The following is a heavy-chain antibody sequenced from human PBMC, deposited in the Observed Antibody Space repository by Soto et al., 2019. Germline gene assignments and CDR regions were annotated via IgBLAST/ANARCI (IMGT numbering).Heavy chain of an antibody. CDR1: GGSISSSSYY. J-gene: IGHJ5*02. CDR3: ASGIAAPFDP. Sequence: PSETLSLTCTVSGGSISSSSYYWGWIRQPPGKGLEWIGSIYYSGSTYYNPSLKSRVTISVDTSKNQLSLKLSSVTAADTAVYFCASGIAAPFDPWGQGTLVTVSS. V-gene: IGHV4-39*01. CDR2: IYYSGST. D-gene: IGHD6-6*01.